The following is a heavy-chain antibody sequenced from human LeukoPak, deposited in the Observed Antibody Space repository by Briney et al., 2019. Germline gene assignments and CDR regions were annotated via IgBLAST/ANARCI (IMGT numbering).Heavy chain of an antibody. D-gene: IGHD6-19*01. CDR2: ISAYNGNT. CDR3: ARLRGSGWYEVDI. J-gene: IGHJ3*02. V-gene: IGHV1-18*01. Sequence: ASVKVSCKASGGTFSSYAISWVRQAPGQGLERMGWISAYNGNTDYAQKLQGRVTMTTDTSTSTAFMELRSLRSDDTAVYYCARLRGSGWYEVDIWGQGTMVTVSS. CDR1: GGTFSSYA.